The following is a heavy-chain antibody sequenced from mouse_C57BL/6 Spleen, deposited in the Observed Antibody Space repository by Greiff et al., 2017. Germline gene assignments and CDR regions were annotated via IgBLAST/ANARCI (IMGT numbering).Heavy chain of an antibody. Sequence: QVQLKESGAELVRPGTSVKVSCKASGYAFTNYLIEWVKQRPGQGLEWIRVINPGSGGTNYNEKFKGKATLTADKSSSTAYMQLSSLTSEDSAVYFCARGTKNFDYWGQGTTLTVSS. J-gene: IGHJ2*01. D-gene: IGHD1-3*01. CDR3: ARGTKNFDY. V-gene: IGHV1-54*01. CDR1: GYAFTNYL. CDR2: INPGSGGT.